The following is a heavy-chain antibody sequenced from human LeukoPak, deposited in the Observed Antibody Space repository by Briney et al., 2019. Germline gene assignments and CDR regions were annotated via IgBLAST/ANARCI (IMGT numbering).Heavy chain of an antibody. CDR2: IRFDGSNT. D-gene: IGHD3-3*01. Sequence: GGSLRLSCATSGFNFNSYGMHWVRQAPGKGLEWVAFIRFDGSNTYYADSVKGRFTISRDNSKNTLSLQMNSLRTEDTALYYCARDFGVVNTFDYWDQGTLVTVSS. V-gene: IGHV3-30*02. J-gene: IGHJ4*02. CDR3: ARDFGVVNTFDY. CDR1: GFNFNSYG.